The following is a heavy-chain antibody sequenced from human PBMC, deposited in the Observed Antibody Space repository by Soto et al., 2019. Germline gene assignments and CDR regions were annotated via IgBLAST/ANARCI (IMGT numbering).Heavy chain of an antibody. CDR1: GFTFSSYA. Sequence: GGSLRLSCAASGFTFSSYAMSWVRQAPGKGLEWVSAISGSGGSTYYADSVKGRFTISGDNSKNTPYLQMNSLRAEDTAVYYCAKDKGSGYYMAWFDPWGQGTLVTVSS. V-gene: IGHV3-23*01. D-gene: IGHD3-3*01. J-gene: IGHJ5*02. CDR2: ISGSGGST. CDR3: AKDKGSGYYMAWFDP.